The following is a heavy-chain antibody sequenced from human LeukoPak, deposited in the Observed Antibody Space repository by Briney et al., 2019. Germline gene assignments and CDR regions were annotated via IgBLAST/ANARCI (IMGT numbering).Heavy chain of an antibody. Sequence: SETLSLTCAVYGGSFSGYYWSWIRQPPGKGLEWIGEINHSGSTNYNPSLKSRVTISVDTSKNQFSLKLSSVTAADTAVYYCARGGRYSSSPIGYWGQGTLVTVSS. CDR1: GGSFSGYY. V-gene: IGHV4-34*01. J-gene: IGHJ4*02. CDR3: ARGGRYSSSPIGY. CDR2: INHSGST. D-gene: IGHD6-13*01.